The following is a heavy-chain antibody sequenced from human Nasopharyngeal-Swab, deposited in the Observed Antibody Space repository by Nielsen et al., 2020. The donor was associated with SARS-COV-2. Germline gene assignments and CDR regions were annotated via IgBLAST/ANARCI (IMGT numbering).Heavy chain of an antibody. CDR1: GFTFSSYW. J-gene: IGHJ4*02. D-gene: IGHD3-3*01. V-gene: IGHV3-7*01. CDR3: ARLTYDFWNGPPEDY. CDR2: IKQDGSEK. Sequence: GESLKISCAASGFTFSSYWMSWVRQAPGKGLEWVANIKQDGSEKYYVDSVKGRFTISRDNAKNALYLQMNSLRAEDTAVYYCARLTYDFWNGPPEDYWGQGTLVTVSS.